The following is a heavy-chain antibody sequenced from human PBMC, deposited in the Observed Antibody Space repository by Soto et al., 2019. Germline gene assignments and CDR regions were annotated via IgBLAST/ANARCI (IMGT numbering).Heavy chain of an antibody. V-gene: IGHV1-69*08. Sequence: QVQLVQSGAEVKKPGSSVRVSCKASGTIFSSYTISWVRQAPGQGLEWMGRIIPILGETNPAQKFQGRVTLTADQSTNTAYIQLNGLRLEDTAVYYCAIGLAGRMDDLGQGTTGTVSS. CDR2: IIPILGET. J-gene: IGHJ6*02. CDR3: AIGLAGRMDD. CDR1: GTIFSSYT. D-gene: IGHD3-3*02.